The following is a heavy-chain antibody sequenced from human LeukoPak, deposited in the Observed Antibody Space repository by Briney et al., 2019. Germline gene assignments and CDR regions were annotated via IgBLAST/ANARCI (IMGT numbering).Heavy chain of an antibody. D-gene: IGHD6-19*01. CDR3: ARDGPVIAVAETCAFDI. V-gene: IGHV1-46*01. CDR1: GYTFTSYY. Sequence: ASVKVSCKASGYTFTSYYMHWVRQAPGQGLEWMGIINPSGGSTSYAQKFQGRVTMTRDTSTSTVYMELSSLRSEDTAVYYCARDGPVIAVAETCAFDIWGQGTMVTVSS. J-gene: IGHJ3*02. CDR2: INPSGGST.